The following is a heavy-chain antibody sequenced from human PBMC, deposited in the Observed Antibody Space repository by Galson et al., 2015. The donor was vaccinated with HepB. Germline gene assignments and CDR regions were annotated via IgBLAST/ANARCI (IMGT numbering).Heavy chain of an antibody. Sequence: SLRLSCAASGFTFNKYAMSWVRQTAGKGLEWVAALSISGDDAYYAGSVKGRFAISRDNSKNTLFLQMNSLRAEDTAIYYCAKDSLGDDEFICSFDYWGQGALVTVSS. CDR3: AKDSLGDDEFICSFDY. J-gene: IGHJ4*02. CDR2: LSISGDDA. CDR1: GFTFNKYA. V-gene: IGHV3-23*01. D-gene: IGHD3-16*01.